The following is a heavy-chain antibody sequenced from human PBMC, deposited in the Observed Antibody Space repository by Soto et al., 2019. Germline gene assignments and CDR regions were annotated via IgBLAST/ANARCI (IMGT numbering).Heavy chain of an antibody. CDR2: IETDGSTI. CDR3: ARGVRNYYALDV. J-gene: IGHJ6*02. CDR1: GFTFSSHW. Sequence: EVQLVESGGSLVQPGGSLRLSCAASGFTFSSHWMHWIRQAPGKGLVWVSRIETDGSTINYGDSVKGRFSISRDNAKNTVYLQMNSLRAEDTAVYYCARGVRNYYALDVWGRGTMVTVSS. V-gene: IGHV3-74*01.